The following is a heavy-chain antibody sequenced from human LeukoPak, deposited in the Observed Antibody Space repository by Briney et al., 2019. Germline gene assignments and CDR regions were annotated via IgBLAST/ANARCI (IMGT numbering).Heavy chain of an antibody. CDR1: GFTFSSYW. D-gene: IGHD3-10*01. CDR2: IKQDGSEK. Sequence: PGGTLRLSCAASGFTFSSYWMSWVRQAPGKGLEWVANIKQDGSEKYYVDSVKGRFTISRDNAKNSLYLQMISLRAEDTAVYYCARNSGGWFGELYYFDYWGQGTLVTVSS. J-gene: IGHJ4*02. V-gene: IGHV3-7*03. CDR3: ARNSGGWFGELYYFDY.